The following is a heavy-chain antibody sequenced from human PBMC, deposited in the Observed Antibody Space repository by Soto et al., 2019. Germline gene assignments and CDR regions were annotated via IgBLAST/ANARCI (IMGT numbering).Heavy chain of an antibody. CDR1: GFTFSTYW. CDR3: ARLYPGSGWPYHYYGMDV. J-gene: IGHJ6*02. V-gene: IGHV3-7*01. CDR2: IKQDGGDT. D-gene: IGHD6-19*01. Sequence: LRLSCAASGFTFSTYWMSWVRQAPGKGLEWVDKIKQDGGDTYYVDSVKGRFTISRDNDENSVYLQMNSLRAEDTAVYYCARLYPGSGWPYHYYGMDVWGQGTTVTVSS.